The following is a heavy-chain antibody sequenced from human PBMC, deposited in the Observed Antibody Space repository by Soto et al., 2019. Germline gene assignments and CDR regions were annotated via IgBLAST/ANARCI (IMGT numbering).Heavy chain of an antibody. CDR2: ISAYNGNT. CDR3: ARREGGGEAESGEDV. V-gene: IGHV1-18*01. D-gene: IGHD3-16*01. J-gene: IGHJ6*02. Sequence: QVQLVQSGAEVKKPGASVKVSCKASGYTFTSYGISWVRQAPGQGLEWMGWISAYNGNTNYAQKLQGRVTMTTDTTTSTAYRELRSLRSDDTAVYYCARREGGGEAESGEDVWGQGTTVTVSS. CDR1: GYTFTSYG.